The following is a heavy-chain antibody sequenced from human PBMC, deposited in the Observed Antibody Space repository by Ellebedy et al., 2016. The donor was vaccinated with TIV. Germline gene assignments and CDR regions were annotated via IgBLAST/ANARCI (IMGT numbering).Heavy chain of an antibody. J-gene: IGHJ1*01. Sequence: GESLKISCAASGFTFRSYAMTWVRQAPGKGLEWVSSISDSGSNTYYVDSVRGRFTISSDISKNTLFLQMYSLRAEDTAVYYCANTLRSMIPQRENFQRWGQGTLVTVSS. CDR3: ANTLRSMIPQRENFQR. CDR1: GFTFRSYA. CDR2: ISDSGSNT. D-gene: IGHD3-22*01. V-gene: IGHV3-23*01.